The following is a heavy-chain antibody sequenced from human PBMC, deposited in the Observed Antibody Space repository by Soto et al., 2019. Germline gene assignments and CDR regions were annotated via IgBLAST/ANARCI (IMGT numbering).Heavy chain of an antibody. Sequence: QVQLVQSGAEVKKPGASVKVSCKASGYTFTSYAMHRVRQAPGQRLEWMGWINAGNGNTKYSQKFQGRVTITRDTSASTAYMELSSLRSEDTAVYYCARGGYCSGGSCYPATFGYWGQGTLVTVSS. J-gene: IGHJ4*02. CDR2: INAGNGNT. CDR1: GYTFTSYA. CDR3: ARGGYCSGGSCYPATFGY. D-gene: IGHD2-15*01. V-gene: IGHV1-3*01.